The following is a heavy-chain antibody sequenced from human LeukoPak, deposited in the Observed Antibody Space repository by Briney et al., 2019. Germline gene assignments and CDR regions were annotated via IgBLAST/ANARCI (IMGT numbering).Heavy chain of an antibody. J-gene: IGHJ4*02. CDR2: INWNGGST. V-gene: IGHV3-20*04. CDR3: AKDRSGSYYGTFDY. CDR1: GFTFDDYG. D-gene: IGHD1-26*01. Sequence: GGSLRLSCAASGFTFDDYGMSWVRQAPGKGLEWVSGINWNGGSTGYADSVKGRFTISRDNAKNSLYLQMNSLRAEDTAVYYCAKDRSGSYYGTFDYWGQGTLVTVSS.